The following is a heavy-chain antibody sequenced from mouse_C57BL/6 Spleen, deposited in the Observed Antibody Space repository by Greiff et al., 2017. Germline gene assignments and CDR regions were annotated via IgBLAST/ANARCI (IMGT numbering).Heavy chain of an antibody. CDR1: GFNSKNTY. CDR2: IDPANGNT. V-gene: IGHV14-3*01. J-gene: IGHJ2*01. Sequence: VQLKESVAELVRPGASVKLSCTASGFNSKNTYMHWVKQRPEQGLEWIGRIDPANGNTKYAPKFQGKATITADTSSNTAYLQLSSLTSDDTAIYYCARGGEENCFDYWGQGTTLTVSS. CDR3: ARGGEENCFDY.